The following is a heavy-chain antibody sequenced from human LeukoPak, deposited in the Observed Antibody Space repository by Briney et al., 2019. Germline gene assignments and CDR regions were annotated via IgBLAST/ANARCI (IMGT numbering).Heavy chain of an antibody. J-gene: IGHJ5*02. CDR1: GGSISSYF. V-gene: IGHV4-4*07. Sequence: SETLSLTCTVSGGSISSYFWSWIRQPAGKGLEWIGRIYTSGSTDYSPSLKSRVTMSVDTSKNQFSLRLTSVTAADTAVYYCARGSRWFDPWGQGTLVTVSS. CDR2: IYTSGST. CDR3: ARGSRWFDP.